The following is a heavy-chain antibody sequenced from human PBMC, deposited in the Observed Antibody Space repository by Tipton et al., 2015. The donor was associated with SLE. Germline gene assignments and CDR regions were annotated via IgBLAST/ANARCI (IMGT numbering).Heavy chain of an antibody. CDR3: ARDTGMGIQGPYYFDY. CDR2: IKEDGSNK. D-gene: IGHD2-8*02. J-gene: IGHJ4*02. V-gene: IGHV3-7*01. CDR1: GFTFSDYW. Sequence: QLVQSGGGVVQPWRSLRLSCAASGFTFSDYWMGWVRQPPGTGLEWVANIKEDGSNKYYVDSVKGRFIISKDNAKNSLYLQMNSLRAEDTAVYYCARDTGMGIQGPYYFDYWGQGTLVTVSS.